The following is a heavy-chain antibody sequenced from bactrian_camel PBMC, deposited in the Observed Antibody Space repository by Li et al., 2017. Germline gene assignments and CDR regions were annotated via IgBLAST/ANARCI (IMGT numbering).Heavy chain of an antibody. D-gene: IGHD2*01. CDR3: AAHDSCYLMWNQYGH. Sequence: VQLVESGGGSVQAGGSLRLSCVAGGYTANRQCMGWFRQAPGKEREGVAAISIGGITRRYADYVKGRFTISQDSNKTSVYLQMNSLKPEDTAKYYCAAHDSCYLMWNQYGHWGQGTQVTVS. CDR1: GYTANRQC. J-gene: IGHJ4*01. V-gene: IGHV3S40*01. CDR2: ISIGGITR.